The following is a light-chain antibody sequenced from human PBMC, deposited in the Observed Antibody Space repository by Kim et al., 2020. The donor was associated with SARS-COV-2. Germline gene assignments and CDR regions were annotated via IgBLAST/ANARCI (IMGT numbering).Light chain of an antibody. CDR3: QQSSRVPYC. CDR1: QNIGTY. CDR2: GAF. Sequence: DIKVTQSPSSLSATLGATVTLTCRTSQNIGTYLNWYQQKPGKAPILLIYGAFRLQSGAPARFSGSGSTTDFFLTISNLQSEDFATYFCQQSSRVPYCFGQGTNLEI. J-gene: IGKJ2*03. V-gene: IGKV1-39*01.